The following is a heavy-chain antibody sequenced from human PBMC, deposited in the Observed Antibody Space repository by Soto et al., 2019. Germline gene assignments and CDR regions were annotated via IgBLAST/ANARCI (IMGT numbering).Heavy chain of an antibody. Sequence: QVQLVQSGAEVKKPGSSVKVSCKASGGTFSSYAISWVRQAPGQGLEWMGGIIPIFGTANYAQKFQGRVTIPTDESTSTAYMERIRLRAEDTAVYYCARVPSWGYCGGGSCYWFDPWGQGTLVTVSS. CDR1: GGTFSSYA. V-gene: IGHV1-69*05. CDR2: IIPIFGTA. CDR3: ARVPSWGYCGGGSCYWFDP. D-gene: IGHD2-15*01. J-gene: IGHJ5*02.